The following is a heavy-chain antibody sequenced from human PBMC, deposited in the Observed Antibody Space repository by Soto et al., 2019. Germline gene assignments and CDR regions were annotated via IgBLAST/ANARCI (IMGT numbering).Heavy chain of an antibody. D-gene: IGHD3-3*01. CDR2: IYPGDSDT. CDR3: ARLRAEAYYDFWSGYYRYYYYYGMDV. Sequence: GESLKISCKGSGYTFTDYWIGWVRQLPGKGLEWMGIIYPGDSDTRYSPSFQGHVTITVDKSTSTAYLQWNTLKASDTAMYYCARLRAEAYYDFWSGYYRYYYYYGMDVWGQGTTVTVSS. CDR1: GYTFTDYW. V-gene: IGHV5-51*01. J-gene: IGHJ6*02.